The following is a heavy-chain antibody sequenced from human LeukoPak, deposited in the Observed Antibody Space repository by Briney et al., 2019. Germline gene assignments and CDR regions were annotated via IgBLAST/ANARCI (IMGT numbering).Heavy chain of an antibody. CDR3: ARRIAAAGRRGYFQH. CDR1: GGSFSDYY. D-gene: IGHD6-13*01. J-gene: IGHJ1*01. Sequence: SETLSLTCAVYGGSFSDYYWSWIRQPPGKGLEWIGEINHSGSTNYNPSLKSRVTISVDTSKNQFSLKLSSVTAADTAVYYCARRIAAAGRRGYFQHWGQGTLVTVSS. CDR2: INHSGST. V-gene: IGHV4-34*01.